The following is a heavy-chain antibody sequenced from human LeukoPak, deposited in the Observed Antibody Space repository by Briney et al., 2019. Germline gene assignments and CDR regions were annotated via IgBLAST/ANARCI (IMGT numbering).Heavy chain of an antibody. CDR1: GFTFDDYG. V-gene: IGHV3-21*01. CDR3: ATTPTAMGKFLFDS. J-gene: IGHJ4*02. CDR2: IGSSSSYI. Sequence: PGGSLRLPCAASGFTFDDYGMSWVRQAPGKGLEWVSSIGSSSSYIYYGDSVKGRFTISRDNAKNSLYLQMNSLRAEDTAVYYCATTPTAMGKFLFDSWGQGNLVTVSS. D-gene: IGHD5-18*01.